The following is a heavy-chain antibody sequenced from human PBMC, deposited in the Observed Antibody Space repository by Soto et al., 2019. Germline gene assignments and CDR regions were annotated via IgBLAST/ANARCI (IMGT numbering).Heavy chain of an antibody. CDR1: GFTFSSYN. V-gene: IGHV3-48*02. Sequence: PGGSLRLSCAASGFTFSSYNMNWVRQAPGKGLEWVAHISSSSTTIYYADSVKGRFAISRDNAKNSLYLQMTSLRDEDTAVYYCAGPNYWGQGTLVTVSS. J-gene: IGHJ4*02. CDR3: AGPNY. CDR2: ISSSSTTI.